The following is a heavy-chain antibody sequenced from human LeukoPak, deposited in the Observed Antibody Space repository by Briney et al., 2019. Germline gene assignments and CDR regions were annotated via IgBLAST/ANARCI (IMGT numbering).Heavy chain of an antibody. J-gene: IGHJ4*02. CDR2: IYSGGST. CDR1: GFTVSSNY. CDR3: ARGGSSSWRRVFDY. V-gene: IGHV3-53*01. Sequence: PGGSLRLSCAASGFTVSSNYMSWVRQAPGKGLEWVSVIYSGGSTYYADSVKGRFTISRDNSKNTLYLQMNSLRAEDTAVYYCARGGSSSWRRVFDYWGQGTLVTVSS. D-gene: IGHD6-13*01.